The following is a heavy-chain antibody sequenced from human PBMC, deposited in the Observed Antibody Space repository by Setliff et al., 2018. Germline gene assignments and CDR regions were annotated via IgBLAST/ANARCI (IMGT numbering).Heavy chain of an antibody. CDR1: GYSISSGYY. CDR3: ARAYYDFWSGSLRFDY. V-gene: IGHV4-38-2*01. J-gene: IGHJ4*02. CDR2: IYHSGST. Sequence: SETLSLTCAVSGYSISSGYYWGWIRQPPGKGLEWIGSIYHSGSTYYNPSLKSRVTMSVDTSKNQFSLKLSSVTAADTAVYYCARAYYDFWSGSLRFDYWGQGTLVTVSS. D-gene: IGHD3-3*01.